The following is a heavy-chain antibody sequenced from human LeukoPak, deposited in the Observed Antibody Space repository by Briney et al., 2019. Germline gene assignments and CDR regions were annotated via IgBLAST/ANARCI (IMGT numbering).Heavy chain of an antibody. D-gene: IGHD1-26*01. CDR2: MNSDGSHI. J-gene: IGHJ4*02. V-gene: IGHV3-48*02. Sequence: GGSLRLSCAASGFTFTDYSMNWVRQAPGKGLEWVSSMNSDGSHIYHAGSVEGRFTISRDNARNSLYLQMNGLRDEDTAVYYCARGSFVVFDYWGQGILVTVSS. CDR3: ARGSFVVFDY. CDR1: GFTFTDYS.